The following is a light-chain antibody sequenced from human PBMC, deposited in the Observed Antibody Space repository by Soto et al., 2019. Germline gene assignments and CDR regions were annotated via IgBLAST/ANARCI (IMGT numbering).Light chain of an antibody. CDR2: GAS. Sequence: EIVLTQSPGTLSLSPGERATLSCRASQRVSSSYLAWYQQKPGQAPRLLIYGASSRATGIPDRFSGSGSGTDFPLTISRLEPEDFAVYYCQQYGSSPPITFGQGTRLEIK. V-gene: IGKV3-20*01. CDR3: QQYGSSPPIT. J-gene: IGKJ5*01. CDR1: QRVSSSY.